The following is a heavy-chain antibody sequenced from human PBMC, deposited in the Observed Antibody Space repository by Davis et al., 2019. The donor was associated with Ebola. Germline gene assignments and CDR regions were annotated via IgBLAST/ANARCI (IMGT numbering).Heavy chain of an antibody. J-gene: IGHJ2*01. D-gene: IGHD5-12*01. Sequence: GESLKISCAASGFTFSSYAMSWVRQAPGKGLEWVSAISGSGGSTYYADSVKGRFTISRDNSKNTLYLQMNSLRAEDTAVYYCAKMGYADWYFDLWGRGTLVTVSS. CDR1: GFTFSSYA. CDR2: ISGSGGST. CDR3: AKMGYADWYFDL. V-gene: IGHV3-23*01.